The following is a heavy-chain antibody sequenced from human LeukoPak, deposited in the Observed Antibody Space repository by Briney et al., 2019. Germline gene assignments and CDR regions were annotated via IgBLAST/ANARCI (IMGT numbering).Heavy chain of an antibody. V-gene: IGHV4-59*02. CDR3: AKLLGEEY. CDR2: VYHSGSS. CDR1: GASVSSYF. Sequence: SETLSLTCTVSGASVSSYFWSWIRQSPEKGLEWIGYVYHSGSSSSNPSLQSRVTISQDTSRNQVSLKMTSATAADTAVYYCAKLLGEEYWGQGTQVGVSS. J-gene: IGHJ4*02. D-gene: IGHD6-6*01.